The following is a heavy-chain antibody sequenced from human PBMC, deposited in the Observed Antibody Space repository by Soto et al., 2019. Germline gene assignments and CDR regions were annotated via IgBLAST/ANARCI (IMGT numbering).Heavy chain of an antibody. CDR1: GYTFTSYH. V-gene: IGHV1-18*01. Sequence: QVQLVQSGAEVKKPGASVKVSCKTSGYTFTSYHISWVRQSPGQGLEWMGWISAYNTNTNYAQKFQGRVTMTTDTLASTAYMELRSLRADDTAVYYCARDTPPTDYWGQGTLVTVSS. J-gene: IGHJ4*02. CDR2: ISAYNTNT. CDR3: ARDTPPTDY.